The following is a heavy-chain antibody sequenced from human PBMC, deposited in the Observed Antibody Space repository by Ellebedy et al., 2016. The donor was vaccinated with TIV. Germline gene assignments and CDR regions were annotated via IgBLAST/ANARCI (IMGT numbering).Heavy chain of an antibody. V-gene: IGHV4-59*01. Sequence: SETLSLTCTVSGGSISSYYWSWIRQPPGKGLEWIGYIYYSGSTNYNPSLKSRVTISVDTSKNQFSLKLSSVTAADTAVYYCARTYYYDSSGYYSLGYFDLWGRGTLVTVSS. CDR1: GGSISSYY. J-gene: IGHJ2*01. CDR3: ARTYYYDSSGYYSLGYFDL. D-gene: IGHD3-22*01. CDR2: IYYSGST.